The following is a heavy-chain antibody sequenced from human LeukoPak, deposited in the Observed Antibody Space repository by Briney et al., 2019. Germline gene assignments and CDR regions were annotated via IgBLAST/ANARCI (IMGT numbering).Heavy chain of an antibody. J-gene: IGHJ4*02. V-gene: IGHV4-61*01. Sequence: SETLSLTCTVSGVSVSSGSYYWSWIRQPPGKGLGWIGYIYYSGSTNYNPSLKSRVTISVDTSKNQFSLKLSSVTAADTAVYYCARVRNTVVTQPLDYWGQGTLVTVSS. CDR3: ARVRNTVVTQPLDY. D-gene: IGHD4-23*01. CDR1: GVSVSSGSYY. CDR2: IYYSGST.